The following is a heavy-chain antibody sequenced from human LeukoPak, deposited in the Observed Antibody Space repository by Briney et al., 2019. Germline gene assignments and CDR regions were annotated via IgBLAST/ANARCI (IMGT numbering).Heavy chain of an antibody. CDR1: GFTFSSYN. CDR2: ISSSSTYI. V-gene: IGHV3-21*01. Sequence: KSGGSLRLSCAASGFTFSSYNMNWVRQAPGKVLEWVSSISSSSTYIYYADSVKGRFSISRDNAKNSLYLQMNSLRAEDTAVYYCARDHSDWYQASFDYWGQGTLVTVSS. CDR3: ARDHSDWYQASFDY. J-gene: IGHJ4*02. D-gene: IGHD6-19*01.